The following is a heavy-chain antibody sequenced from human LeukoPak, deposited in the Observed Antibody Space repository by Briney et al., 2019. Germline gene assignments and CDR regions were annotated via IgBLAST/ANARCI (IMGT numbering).Heavy chain of an antibody. V-gene: IGHV3-15*01. CDR1: GFTFSNAW. Sequence: GGSLRLSCAASGFTFSNAWMSWVRQAPGKGLEWVGRIKSKTDGGTTDYAAPVKGRFTISRDDSKNTLYLQMNSLKTEDTAVYYCTTTYYTRRYLHSVDYWGQGTLVTVSS. D-gene: IGHD3-10*01. CDR3: TTTYYTRRYLHSVDY. CDR2: IKSKTDGGTT. J-gene: IGHJ4*02.